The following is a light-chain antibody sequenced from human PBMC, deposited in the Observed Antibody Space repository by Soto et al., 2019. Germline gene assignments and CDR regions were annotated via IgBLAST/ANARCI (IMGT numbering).Light chain of an antibody. CDR2: GTT. Sequence: DIHMTQSPSTLSASVGDRVTITCRASQSISTWLAWYQQKPGRAPNLLIYGTTSLESGFPSRFSVSGSGTEFPLTISSLQPDDFATYYCQHYNDYSWTFGQGTKVEIK. J-gene: IGKJ1*01. CDR1: QSISTW. V-gene: IGKV1-5*03. CDR3: QHYNDYSWT.